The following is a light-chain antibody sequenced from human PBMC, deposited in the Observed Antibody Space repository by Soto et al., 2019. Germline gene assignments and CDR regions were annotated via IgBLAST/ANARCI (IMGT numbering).Light chain of an antibody. CDR3: QQRKHWPPLT. J-gene: IGKJ5*01. Sequence: EVVLTQSPATLSLSPGETATLSCRASHNVDIYLAWYQQKPGQAPRLLIYDASNRATGIPARFSGSGSGTDFTLTIRSLEREDSAVYYCQQRKHWPPLTFGQGTRLE. CDR1: HNVDIY. V-gene: IGKV3-11*01. CDR2: DAS.